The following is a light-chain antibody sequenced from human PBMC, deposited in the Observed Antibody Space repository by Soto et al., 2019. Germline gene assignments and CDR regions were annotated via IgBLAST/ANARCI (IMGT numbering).Light chain of an antibody. CDR2: EDD. Sequence: NFMLTQPHSVSECPGKTVTISCTGSSGTIASNYVQWYQQRPGSAPTTVIYEDDQRPSGVPDRFSGSIDISSNSASLTISGLKTEDEADYYCQSYDSSNRDVVFGGGTKLTVL. V-gene: IGLV6-57*02. CDR3: QSYDSSNRDVV. CDR1: SGTIASNY. J-gene: IGLJ2*01.